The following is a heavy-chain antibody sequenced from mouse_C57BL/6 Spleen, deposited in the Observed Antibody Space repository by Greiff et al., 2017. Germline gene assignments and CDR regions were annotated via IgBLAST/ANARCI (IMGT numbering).Heavy chain of an antibody. CDR3: ARIPITTVVATDWYFDV. J-gene: IGHJ1*03. D-gene: IGHD1-1*01. CDR2: IDPNSGGT. V-gene: IGHV1-72*01. CDR1: GYTFTSYW. Sequence: QVQLQQPGAELVKPGASVKLSCKASGYTFTSYWMHWVKQRPGRGLEWIGRIDPNSGGTKYNEKFKSKATLTVDKPSSTAYMQLSSLTSEDAAVYYSARIPITTVVATDWYFDVWGTGTTVTVSS.